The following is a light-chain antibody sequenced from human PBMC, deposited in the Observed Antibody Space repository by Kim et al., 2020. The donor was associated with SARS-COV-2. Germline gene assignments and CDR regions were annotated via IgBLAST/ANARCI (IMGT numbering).Light chain of an antibody. J-gene: IGLJ1*01. V-gene: IGLV1-40*01. CDR2: GND. CDR1: SSKIGAGYD. Sequence: QRVSISCTGSSSKIGAGYDVHWYQQFPGAAPKFLIYGNDNRPSGVPDRFSGSKSGTSASLAITGLQPEDEADYYCQSYDNSLSGYVFGTGTKVTVL. CDR3: QSYDNSLSGYV.